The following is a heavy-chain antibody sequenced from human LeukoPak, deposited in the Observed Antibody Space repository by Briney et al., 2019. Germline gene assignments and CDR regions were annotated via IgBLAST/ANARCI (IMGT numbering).Heavy chain of an antibody. CDR1: GFTFSSYG. J-gene: IGHJ3*02. CDR3: ARFGPGVVVITAAFDI. Sequence: GSLRLSCAASGFTFSSYGMHWVRQAPGKGLEWVAVIWYDGSNKYYADSVKGRFTISRDNSKNTLYLQMNSLRAEDTAVYYCARFGPGVVVITAAFDIWGQGTMVTVSS. CDR2: IWYDGSNK. V-gene: IGHV3-33*01. D-gene: IGHD3-22*01.